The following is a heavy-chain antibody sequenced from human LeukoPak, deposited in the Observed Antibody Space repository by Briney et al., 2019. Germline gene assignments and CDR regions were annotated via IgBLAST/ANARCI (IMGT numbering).Heavy chain of an antibody. V-gene: IGHV5-51*01. CDR3: ANQGSSGSFDY. CDR1: GYSFISYW. CDR2: IYPGDSDT. J-gene: IGHJ4*02. Sequence: GESLKISCKASGYSFISYWIAWVRQMPGKGLEWMGIIYPGDSDTRYSPSFQGQVTISADKSISTSYLQWSSLKASDTAMYYCANQGSSGSFDYWGQGTLVTVSS. D-gene: IGHD2-2*01.